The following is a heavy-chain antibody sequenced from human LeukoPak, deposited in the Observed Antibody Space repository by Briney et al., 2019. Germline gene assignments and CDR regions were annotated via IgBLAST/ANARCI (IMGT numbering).Heavy chain of an antibody. V-gene: IGHV5-10-1*01. D-gene: IGHD6-13*01. CDR3: ARHINGYSSSWYDY. J-gene: IGHJ5*01. CDR1: GYSFTSYW. CDR2: IDPSDSYT. Sequence: GESLKISCKGSGYSFTSYWIGWVRQMPGEGLEWMGRIDPSDSYTNSSPSFQGHVTISADKSISTAYLQWSSLKASDTAMYYCARHINGYSSSWYDYWGQGTLVTVSS.